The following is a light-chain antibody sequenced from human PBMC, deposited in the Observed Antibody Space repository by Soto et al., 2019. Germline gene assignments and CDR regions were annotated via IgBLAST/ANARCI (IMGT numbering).Light chain of an antibody. CDR2: AAS. CDR3: QQGYTFPST. Sequence: DIQMTQSPSSLSASIGDRVTITCRASQNIASYLNWYQQKPGKAPKLLIYAASSLQSGVPSRFSASGSGTDFTLTITSLQPEDFASYFCQQGYTFPSTFAVGTKVEIK. CDR1: QNIASY. V-gene: IGKV1-39*01. J-gene: IGKJ4*01.